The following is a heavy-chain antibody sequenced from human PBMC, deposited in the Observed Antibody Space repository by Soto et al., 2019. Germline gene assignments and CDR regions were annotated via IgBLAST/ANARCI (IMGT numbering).Heavy chain of an antibody. CDR2: ISPDGTYT. V-gene: IGHV3-30*04. CDR3: AKDEAVGATLGSIGY. J-gene: IGHJ4*02. Sequence: PGGSLRLSCAASEFTFSSHAMHWVRQAPGKGLDWMAAISPDGTYTPYADSVKGRFTISRDNSKNTLYLQMNSLRPEDTAIYYCAKDEAVGATLGSIGYWGQGTLVTV. D-gene: IGHD1-26*01. CDR1: EFTFSSHA.